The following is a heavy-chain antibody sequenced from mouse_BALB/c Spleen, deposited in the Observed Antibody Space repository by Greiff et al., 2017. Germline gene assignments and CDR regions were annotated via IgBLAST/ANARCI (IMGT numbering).Heavy chain of an antibody. CDR1: GYTFTSYY. J-gene: IGHJ4*01. D-gene: IGHD2-12*01. CDR3: ARLREAMDY. CDR2: IYPGNVNT. V-gene: IGHV1S56*01. Sequence: QVQLQQSGPELVKPGASVRISCKASGYTFTSYYIHWVKQRPGQGLEWIGWIYPGNVNTKYNEKFKGKATLTADKSSSTAYMQLSSLTSEDSAVYFCARLREAMDYGGQGTSGTVSS.